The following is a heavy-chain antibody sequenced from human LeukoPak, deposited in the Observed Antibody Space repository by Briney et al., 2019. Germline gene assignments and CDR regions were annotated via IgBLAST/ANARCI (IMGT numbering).Heavy chain of an antibody. CDR2: ISGNGDNT. J-gene: IGHJ4*02. CDR1: GFTFSSYA. V-gene: IGHV3-23*01. CDR3: AKGRGTAVTSAANY. D-gene: IGHD4-17*01. Sequence: GGSLRLSCAASGFTFSSYAMSWVRQAPGKGLEWVSSISGNGDNTYYADSVKDRFSISRDNSKTTVSLQMNSLRAEDTAVYYCAKGRGTAVTSAANYWGQGTLVTVSS.